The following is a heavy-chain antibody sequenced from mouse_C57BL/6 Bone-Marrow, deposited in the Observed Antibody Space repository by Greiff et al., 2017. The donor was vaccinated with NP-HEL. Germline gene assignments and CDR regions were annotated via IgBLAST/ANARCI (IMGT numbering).Heavy chain of an antibody. D-gene: IGHD1-1*01. CDR1: GFNIKDDY. J-gene: IGHJ2*01. CDR3: TSPLLYFDY. CDR2: IDPENGDT. Sequence: EVQLQQSGAELVRPGASVKLSCTASGFNIKDDYMHWVKQRPEQGLEWIGWIDPENGDTEYASKFQGKATITADTSSNTAYLQLSSLTSEETAVYYCTSPLLYFDYWGEGTTLTVSS. V-gene: IGHV14-4*01.